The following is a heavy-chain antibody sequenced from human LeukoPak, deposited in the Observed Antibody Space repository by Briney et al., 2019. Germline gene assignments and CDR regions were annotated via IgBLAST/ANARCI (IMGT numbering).Heavy chain of an antibody. CDR2: IRYDGGKK. J-gene: IGHJ4*02. V-gene: IGHV3-30*02. Sequence: GGSLRLSCAASGFTFSSYGMNWVRQAPGKGLEWVAFIRYDGGKKYSADSVKGRFTISRDNSKNTLYLQMNSLRAEDTAVYYCAKDYNRAYYYGSGFDYWGQGTLVTVSS. CDR3: AKDYNRAYYYGSGFDY. CDR1: GFTFSSYG. D-gene: IGHD3-10*01.